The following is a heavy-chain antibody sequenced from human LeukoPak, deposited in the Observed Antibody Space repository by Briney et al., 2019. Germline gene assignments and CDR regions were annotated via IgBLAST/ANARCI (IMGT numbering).Heavy chain of an antibody. Sequence: SSQTLSLTCTVSGGSISSGDYYWSWIRQPPGKGLEWIGSIYYSGSTYYNPSLKSRVTISVDTSKNQFSLKLSSVTAADTAVYYCARATWELLHFDYWGQGTLVTVSS. V-gene: IGHV4-30-4*08. CDR3: ARATWELLHFDY. J-gene: IGHJ4*02. CDR1: GGSISSGDYY. CDR2: IYYSGST. D-gene: IGHD1-26*01.